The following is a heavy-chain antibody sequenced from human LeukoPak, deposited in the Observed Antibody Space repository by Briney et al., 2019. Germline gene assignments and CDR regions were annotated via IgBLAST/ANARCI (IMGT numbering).Heavy chain of an antibody. CDR3: ARVHYDYVWGSYRHLDY. CDR2: ISAYNGNT. D-gene: IGHD3-16*02. V-gene: IGHV1-18*01. Sequence: GASVKVSCKASGYTFTSYGTSWVRQAPGQGLEWMGWISAYNGNTNYAQKLQGRVTMTTDTSTSTAYMELRSLRSDDTAVYYCARVHYDYVWGSYRHLDYWGQGTLVTVSS. CDR1: GYTFTSYG. J-gene: IGHJ4*02.